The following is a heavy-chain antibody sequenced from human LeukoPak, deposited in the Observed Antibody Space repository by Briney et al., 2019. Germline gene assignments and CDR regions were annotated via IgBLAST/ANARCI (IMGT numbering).Heavy chain of an antibody. J-gene: IGHJ4*02. CDR2: INHSGST. CDR3: ARGIFGYSY. Sequence: SETLSLTCAVYGGSLSGYYWSWISQPPGKGLEWIGEINHSGSTNYNPSLKSRVTISVDTSKNQFSLKLSSVTAADTAVYYCARGIFGYSYWGQGPLVTVSS. V-gene: IGHV4-34*01. CDR1: GGSLSGYY. D-gene: IGHD5-18*01.